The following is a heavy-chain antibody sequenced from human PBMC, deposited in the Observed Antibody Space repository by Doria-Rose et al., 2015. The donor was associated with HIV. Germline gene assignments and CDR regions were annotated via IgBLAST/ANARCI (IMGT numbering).Heavy chain of an antibody. D-gene: IGHD3-3*01. CDR2: TYYTGTS. Sequence: VQLMESGPGLVKPSETLSLTCSASGASVSSRGYYWNWIRQVPGKGLESLGYTYYTGTSDYSPSLKSRLNMAVDTSKNQFSPKLSFVTVADTAVYYCARMGSYRELDYWGQGALVIVSA. J-gene: IGHJ4*02. CDR1: GASVSSRGYY. CDR3: ARMGSYRELDY. V-gene: IGHV4-31*03.